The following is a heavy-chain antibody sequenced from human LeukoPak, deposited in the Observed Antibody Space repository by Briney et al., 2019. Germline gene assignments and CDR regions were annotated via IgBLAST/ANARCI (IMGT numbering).Heavy chain of an antibody. CDR1: GYTITTYA. V-gene: IGHV1-46*01. J-gene: IGHJ6*03. CDR2: INPSGGST. CDR3: ARVVSSSWLYYYYYYMDV. Sequence: ASVKVSCKASGYTITTYAITWVRQAPGQGLEWMGIINPSGGSTSYAQKFQGRVTMTRNTSISTAYMELSSLRSEDTAVYYCARVVSSSWLYYYYYYMDVWGKGTTVTISS. D-gene: IGHD6-13*01.